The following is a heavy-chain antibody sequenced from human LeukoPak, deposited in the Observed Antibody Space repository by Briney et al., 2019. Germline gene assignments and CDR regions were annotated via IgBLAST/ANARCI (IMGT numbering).Heavy chain of an antibody. D-gene: IGHD3-10*01. CDR2: IYYSGST. J-gene: IGHJ4*02. Sequence: SETLSLTCTVSGGSISSNSYYWGWIRQPPGKGLEWIGYIYYSGSTNYNPSLKSRVTISVETSKNEFSLKLRSVTAADTAVYYCARHLLWFGENYFDYWGQGTLVTVSS. V-gene: IGHV4-61*05. CDR1: GGSISSNSYY. CDR3: ARHLLWFGENYFDY.